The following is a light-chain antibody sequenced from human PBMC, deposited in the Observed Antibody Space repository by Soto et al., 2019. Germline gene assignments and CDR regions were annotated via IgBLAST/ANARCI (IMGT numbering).Light chain of an antibody. CDR1: QSVSSY. CDR3: QQYGNSPQIT. V-gene: IGKV3D-20*01. CDR2: DSS. Sequence: IVLTQSPATLSLPPGERATLSCGASQSVSSYLAWYQQKPGLAPRLVIYDSSIRATGIPDRFSGSGSGTDFTLTISRLEPEDFAVYFCQQYGNSPQITFDQGTRLEIK. J-gene: IGKJ5*01.